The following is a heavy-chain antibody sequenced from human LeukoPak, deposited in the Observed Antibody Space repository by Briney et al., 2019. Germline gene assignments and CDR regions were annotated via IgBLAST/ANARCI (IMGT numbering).Heavy chain of an antibody. D-gene: IGHD6-19*01. J-gene: IGHJ5*02. CDR1: GFTFDDYA. V-gene: IGHV3-9*01. CDR3: AKGGYSSGWTGWFDP. Sequence: PGGSLRLSCAASGFTFDDYAMHRVRQAPGKGLEWVSGISWNSGSIGYADSVKGRFTISRDNAKNSLYLQMNSLRAEDTALYYCAKGGYSSGWTGWFDPWGQGTLVTVSS. CDR2: ISWNSGSI.